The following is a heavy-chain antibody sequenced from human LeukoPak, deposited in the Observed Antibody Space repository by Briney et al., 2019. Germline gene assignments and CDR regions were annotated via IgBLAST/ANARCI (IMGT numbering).Heavy chain of an antibody. CDR1: GYTLTAYY. V-gene: IGHV1-2*06. J-gene: IGHJ4*02. CDR3: ARAGPPLEFDC. Sequence: ASVKVSCKASGYTLTAYYVHWVRQPPGQGLEWMGRINPNSGDTNYAQEFQGRVTMTRDTSISTAYMELSRLRSDDTAVYYCARAGPPLEFDCWGQGTLVTVSS. CDR2: INPNSGDT. D-gene: IGHD3-10*01.